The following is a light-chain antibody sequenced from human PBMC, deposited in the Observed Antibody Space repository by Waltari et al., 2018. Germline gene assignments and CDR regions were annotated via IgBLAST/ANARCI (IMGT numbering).Light chain of an antibody. V-gene: IGLV2-14*03. CDR3: SSHTSNSIVV. CDR1: SSDVGGYNS. J-gene: IGLJ2*01. Sequence: QSALTQPASVSGSPGQSITISCTGTSSDVGGYNSVSWYQQHPGKAPKVMIYDVSNRPSGVSNRCSGSKSGNTASLTISGLQAEDEAEYYCSSHTSNSIVVFGGGTKLTVL. CDR2: DVS.